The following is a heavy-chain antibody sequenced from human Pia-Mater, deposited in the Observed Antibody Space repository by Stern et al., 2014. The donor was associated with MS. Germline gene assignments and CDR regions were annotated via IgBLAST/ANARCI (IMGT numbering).Heavy chain of an antibody. D-gene: IGHD6-19*01. CDR3: AGGTVAGLFDY. V-gene: IGHV4-31*03. J-gene: IGHJ4*02. Sequence: QVQLQESGPGLVKPSQTLSLTCTVSGGSINIGAYYWSWIPHLPGKALDWIGYIYNIGSTSYNPSLKSRVSISVDTSKIQFSLNLNAVTAADTAVYYCAGGTVAGLFDYWGQGTLVTVSS. CDR2: IYNIGST. CDR1: GGSINIGAYY.